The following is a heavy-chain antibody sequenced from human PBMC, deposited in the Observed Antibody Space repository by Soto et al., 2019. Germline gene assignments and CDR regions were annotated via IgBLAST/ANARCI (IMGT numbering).Heavy chain of an antibody. CDR3: ANAVTTYPTDY. CDR2: ISGSGGST. CDR1: WFPFCSHS. D-gene: IGHD4-4*01. J-gene: IGHJ4*02. Sequence: GGSLKLSCATPWFPFCSHSMNRVPQAPGKGLEGVSAISGSGGSTYYADSVKGRFTISRDNSKNTLYLQMNSLRAEDTAVYYCANAVTTYPTDYWGQGTLVTVSS. V-gene: IGHV3-23*01.